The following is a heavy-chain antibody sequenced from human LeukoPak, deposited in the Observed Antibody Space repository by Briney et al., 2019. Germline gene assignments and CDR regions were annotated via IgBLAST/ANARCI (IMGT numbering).Heavy chain of an antibody. J-gene: IGHJ4*02. CDR3: ARDYGDYVPFDY. V-gene: IGHV1-69*04. CDR1: GGTFSSYA. D-gene: IGHD4-17*01. Sequence: SVKVSCKASGGTFSSYAISWVRQAPGQGLEWMGRIIPILGIANYAQKFQGRVTINADKSTSTAYMELSSLRSEDTAVYYCARDYGDYVPFDYWGQGTLVTVSS. CDR2: IIPILGIA.